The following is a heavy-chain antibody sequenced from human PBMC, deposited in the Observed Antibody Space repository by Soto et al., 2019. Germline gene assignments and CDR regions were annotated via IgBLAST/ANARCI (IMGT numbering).Heavy chain of an antibody. D-gene: IGHD3-10*01. Sequence: QVQLQQWGAGLLKPSETLSLTCAVYGGSFSGYYWSWIRQPPGKGLEWIGEINHSGSTNYNPSLKSRVTISVDTSKNQFALQLSSVTAADTAVYYCARGKWFGEFGNWGQGTMVTVSS. J-gene: IGHJ3*01. CDR1: GGSFSGYY. V-gene: IGHV4-34*01. CDR3: ARGKWFGEFGN. CDR2: INHSGST.